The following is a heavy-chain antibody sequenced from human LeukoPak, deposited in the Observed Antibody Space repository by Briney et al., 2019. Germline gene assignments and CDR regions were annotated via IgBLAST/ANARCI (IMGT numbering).Heavy chain of an antibody. D-gene: IGHD4-23*01. Sequence: SETLSLTCTVSGGSISSYYWSWIRQPPGKGLEWIGYIYYSGSTNYNPSLKSRVTISVDTSKNQLSLKLSSVTAADTAVYYCARDHYGGKIDYWGQGTLVTVSS. CDR1: GGSISSYY. CDR3: ARDHYGGKIDY. J-gene: IGHJ4*02. V-gene: IGHV4-59*01. CDR2: IYYSGST.